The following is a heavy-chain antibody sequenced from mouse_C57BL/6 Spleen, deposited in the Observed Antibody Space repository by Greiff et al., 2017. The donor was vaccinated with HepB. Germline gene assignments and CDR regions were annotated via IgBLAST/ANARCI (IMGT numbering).Heavy chain of an antibody. D-gene: IGHD1-1*01. CDR3: ARGYYGSSSYYFDY. V-gene: IGHV1-81*01. CDR1: GYTFTSYG. Sequence: VKLQESGAELARPGASVKLSCKASGYTFTSYGISWVKQRTGQGLEWIGEIYPRSGNTYYNEKFKGKATLTADKSSSTAYMELRSLTSEDSAVYFSARGYYGSSSYYFDYWGQGTTLTVSS. J-gene: IGHJ2*01. CDR2: IYPRSGNT.